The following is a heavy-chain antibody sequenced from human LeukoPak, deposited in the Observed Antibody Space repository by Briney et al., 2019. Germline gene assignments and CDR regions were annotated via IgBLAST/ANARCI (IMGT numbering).Heavy chain of an antibody. CDR1: GFTFSTYW. D-gene: IGHD5-12*01. V-gene: IGHV3-7*01. CDR2: INQDGSEK. CDR3: ARELASPADN. Sequence: GGSLRLPCAASGFTFSTYWMNWVRQAPGRGLEWVAHINQDGSEKFYVDSVKGRFTISRDNAKNSLYLQMNSLRAEDTAVYYCARELASPADNWGQGTLVTVSS. J-gene: IGHJ4*02.